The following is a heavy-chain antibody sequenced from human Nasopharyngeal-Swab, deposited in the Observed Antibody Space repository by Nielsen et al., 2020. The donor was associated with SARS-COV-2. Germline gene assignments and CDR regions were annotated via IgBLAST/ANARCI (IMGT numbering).Heavy chain of an antibody. CDR3: VKDGQENGVGCTLDY. J-gene: IGHJ4*02. CDR2: ISYDGKNK. D-gene: IGHD1-26*01. V-gene: IGHV3-30*18. Sequence: WIRQPPGKGLEWVAAISYDGKNKNYADSVKGRFTISRDNSKNTLYLEMNSLRTEDTAVYYCVKDGQENGVGCTLDYWGQGALVTVSS.